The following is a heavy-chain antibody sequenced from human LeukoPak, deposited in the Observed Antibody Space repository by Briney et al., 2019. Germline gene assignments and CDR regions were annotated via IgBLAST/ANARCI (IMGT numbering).Heavy chain of an antibody. Sequence: SETLSLTWTVSSGSMNKYYWSWIRQSPGEGLEWIGNVYFSGTADYKSSLKSRVVISVDTSKDQISLKLSSVTAADTAVCYCASHHSLYSPFDSWGPGILVTVSS. J-gene: IGHJ4*02. CDR3: ASHHSLYSPFDS. CDR2: VYFSGTA. V-gene: IGHV4-59*01. D-gene: IGHD5-18*01. CDR1: SGSMNKYY.